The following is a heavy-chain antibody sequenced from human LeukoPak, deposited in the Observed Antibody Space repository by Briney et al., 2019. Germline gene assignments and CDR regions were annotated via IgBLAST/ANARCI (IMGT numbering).Heavy chain of an antibody. CDR2: ISGSGGST. V-gene: IGHV3-23*01. D-gene: IGHD2-2*01. CDR3: AKGDIVVVPAAKDEFGFDY. Sequence: PGGSLRLSCAASGFTFSGYAMSWVRQAPGKGLEWVSAISGSGGSTYYADSVKGRFTISRDNSKNTLYLQMNSLRAEDTAVYYCAKGDIVVVPAAKDEFGFDYWRQGTLVTVSS. J-gene: IGHJ4*02. CDR1: GFTFSGYA.